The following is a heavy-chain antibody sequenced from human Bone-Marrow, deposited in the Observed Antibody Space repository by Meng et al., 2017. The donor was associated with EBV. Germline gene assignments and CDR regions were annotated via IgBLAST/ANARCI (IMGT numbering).Heavy chain of an antibody. CDR2: IKPTSGGT. CDR3: ARDLTNDYFDY. Sequence: QVQLWQSAGEVKNPGASVNVSCEGSGYTFGGYYMHLLRQAPEQGLEWRGRIKPTSGGTNYAQKFQVRVTMSRDTSICTAYMELSRLRSDDTDLYSCARDLTNDYFDYWGQGTLVTVSS. J-gene: IGHJ4*02. CDR1: GYTFGGYY. D-gene: IGHD3-3*01. V-gene: IGHV1-2*05.